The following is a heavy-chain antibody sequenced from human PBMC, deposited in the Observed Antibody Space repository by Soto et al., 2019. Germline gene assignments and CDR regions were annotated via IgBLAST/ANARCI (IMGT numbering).Heavy chain of an antibody. CDR1: GFTFSSYG. V-gene: IGHV3-33*01. CDR3: ARDDGDGYNYGYNSCYGMVV. J-gene: IGHJ6*02. CDR2: IWYDGSNK. D-gene: IGHD5-12*01. Sequence: PGGSLRLSCAASGFTFSSYGMHWVRQAPGKGLEWVAVIWYDGSNKYYADSVKGRFTISRDNSKNTLYLQMNSLRAEDTAVYYCARDDGDGYNYGYNSCYGMVVWGQGTTVTVSS.